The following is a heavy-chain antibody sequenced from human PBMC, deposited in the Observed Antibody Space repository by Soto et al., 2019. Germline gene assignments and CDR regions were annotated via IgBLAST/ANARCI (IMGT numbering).Heavy chain of an antibody. CDR1: GGSVSSGSYY. CDR3: ARTEYCGGDCYSHFDY. V-gene: IGHV4-61*01. J-gene: IGHJ4*02. D-gene: IGHD2-21*02. Sequence: PSETLSLTCTVSGGSVSSGSYYWSWIRQPPGKGLEWIGYIYYTGSTNYNHSLKSRVTISVDTSKNQFSLKLSSVTAADTAVYYCARTEYCGGDCYSHFDYWGQGTLVTVSS. CDR2: IYYTGST.